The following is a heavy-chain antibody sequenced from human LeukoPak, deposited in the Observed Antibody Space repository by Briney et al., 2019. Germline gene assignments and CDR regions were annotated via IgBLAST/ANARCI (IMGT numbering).Heavy chain of an antibody. J-gene: IGHJ4*02. CDR2: ISGSGAAT. CDR1: DFSFSRYE. Sequence: PGGSLRLSCVVSDFSFSRYEMSWVRQAPGKGLEWVSAISGSGAATFNADSVKGRFTISRDNSKNTLYLQMNSLRAEDTAVYYCAKDLSSGWYPYYFDFWGRGTLVTVSS. CDR3: AKDLSSGWYPYYFDF. D-gene: IGHD6-19*01. V-gene: IGHV3-23*01.